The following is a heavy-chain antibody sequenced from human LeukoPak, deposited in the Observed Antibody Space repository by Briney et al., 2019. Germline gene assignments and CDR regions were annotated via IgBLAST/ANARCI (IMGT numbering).Heavy chain of an antibody. D-gene: IGHD3-9*01. CDR3: ARDAHYDILTGYRSPRFDAFDI. Sequence: SETLSLTCTVSGGSISSSSYYWGWIRQPPGKGLEWIGSIYYSGSTYYNPSLKSRVTISVDTSKNQFSLKLSSVTAADTAVYYCARDAHYDILTGYRSPRFDAFDIWGQGTMVTVSS. V-gene: IGHV4-39*07. CDR1: GGSISSSSYY. J-gene: IGHJ3*02. CDR2: IYYSGST.